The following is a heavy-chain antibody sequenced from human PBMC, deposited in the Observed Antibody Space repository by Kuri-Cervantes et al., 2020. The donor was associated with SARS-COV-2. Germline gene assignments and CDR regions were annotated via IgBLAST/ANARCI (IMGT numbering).Heavy chain of an antibody. Sequence: GGSLRLSCAACGFTFSSYDMHWVRQATGKGLEWVSAIGTAGDTYYPGSVKGRFTISRDNAKNSLYLQMNSLRAEDTAVYYCAREGGSGSYYDHYYYYYYMDVWGKGTTVTVSS. CDR1: GFTFSSYD. V-gene: IGHV3-13*01. CDR3: AREGGSGSYYDHYYYYYYMDV. D-gene: IGHD3-10*01. CDR2: IGTAGDT. J-gene: IGHJ6*03.